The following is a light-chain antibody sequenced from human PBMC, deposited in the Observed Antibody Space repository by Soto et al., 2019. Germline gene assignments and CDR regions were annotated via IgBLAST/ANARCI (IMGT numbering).Light chain of an antibody. CDR1: QNVLSD. Sequence: EILLTQSPATLSVSPGETATLSCRASQNVLSDLAWYQQKPGQAPRLLVYGATTRATDAPAKFRGSRSRTECSLTSSGLQYEDFATYYCQQYRSWPRTFGQGSKVEI. CDR2: GAT. J-gene: IGKJ1*01. CDR3: QQYRSWPRT. V-gene: IGKV3-15*01.